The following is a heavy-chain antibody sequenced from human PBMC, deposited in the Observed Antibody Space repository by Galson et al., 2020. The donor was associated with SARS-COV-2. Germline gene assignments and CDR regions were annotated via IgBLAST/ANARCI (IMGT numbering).Heavy chain of an antibody. CDR2: INPNSGGT. CDR1: GYTFTGYY. V-gene: IGHV1-2*02. J-gene: IGHJ4*02. D-gene: IGHD3-10*01. Sequence: ASVKVSCKASGYTFTGYYMHWVRQAPGQGLEWMGWINPNSGGTNYAQKFQGRVTMTRDTSISTAYMELSRLRSDDTAVYYCARRWFGELYRSQLGYWGQGTLVTVSS. CDR3: ARRWFGELYRSQLGY.